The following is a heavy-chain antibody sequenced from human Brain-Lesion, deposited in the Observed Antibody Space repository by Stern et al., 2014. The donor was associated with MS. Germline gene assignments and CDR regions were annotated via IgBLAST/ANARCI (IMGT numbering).Heavy chain of an antibody. CDR1: GFTFNSYS. CDR3: ARVDCSGTNCFYYYYGMDV. D-gene: IGHD2-2*01. CDR2: IRVGTDYI. V-gene: IGHV3-21*05. J-gene: IGHJ6*02. Sequence: EVQLVESGGGLVKPGGSLRLSCEASGFTFNSYSLNWVRQAPGKGLEWVSYIRVGTDYIYYADSEKGRFTISRDNAKNSLFLQMNSLRAEDTGVYYCARVDCSGTNCFYYYYGMDVWGQGTTVTVSS.